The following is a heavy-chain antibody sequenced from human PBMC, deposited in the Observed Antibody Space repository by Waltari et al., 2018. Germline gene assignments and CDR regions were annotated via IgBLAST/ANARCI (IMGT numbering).Heavy chain of an antibody. CDR2: ISPYKGNT. D-gene: IGHD3-22*01. CDR1: GYTFISYG. J-gene: IGHJ3*02. Sequence: QVQLVQSGAEVKKPGASVKVSCKASGYTFISYGLSWVRLAPGQGLEWLGWISPYKGNTNAAQKLQGRVTMTTDTSTRTAYMELRSLRSDDTGVYYCAIDQRSNESSGYLWAFDNWGQGTMVTVSS. V-gene: IGHV1-18*04. CDR3: AIDQRSNESSGYLWAFDN.